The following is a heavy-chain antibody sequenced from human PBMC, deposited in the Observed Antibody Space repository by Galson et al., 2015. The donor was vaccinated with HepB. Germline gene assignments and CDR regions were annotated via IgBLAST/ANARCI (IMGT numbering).Heavy chain of an antibody. D-gene: IGHD4-17*01. J-gene: IGHJ4*02. Sequence: SVKVSCKASGYTFTSYYMHWVRQAPGQGLEWMGIIDPSGSSTNYAQKFQGRVTITADKSTSTAYMELSSLRSEDTAVYYCAREVGDYDAFDYWGQGTLVTVSS. V-gene: IGHV1-46*01. CDR2: IDPSGSST. CDR3: AREVGDYDAFDY. CDR1: GYTFTSYY.